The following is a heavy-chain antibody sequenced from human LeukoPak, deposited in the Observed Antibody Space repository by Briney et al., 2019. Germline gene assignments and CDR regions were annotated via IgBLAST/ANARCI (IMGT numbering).Heavy chain of an antibody. Sequence: SETLSLTCTVSGGSISSYYWSWIRQPPGKGLGWIGYIYYSGSTNYNPSLKSRVTISVDTSKNQFSLKLSSVTAADTAVYYCARHRSRDGYRDYFDYWGQGTLVTVSS. CDR1: GGSISSYY. V-gene: IGHV4-59*08. CDR3: ARHRSRDGYRDYFDY. D-gene: IGHD5-24*01. CDR2: IYYSGST. J-gene: IGHJ4*02.